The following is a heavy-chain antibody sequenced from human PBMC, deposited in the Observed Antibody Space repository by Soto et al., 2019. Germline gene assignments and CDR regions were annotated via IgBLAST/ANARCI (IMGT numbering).Heavy chain of an antibody. V-gene: IGHV3-33*01. J-gene: IGHJ4*02. CDR3: ARGFLRGATEYYFDY. CDR2: IWYDGSNK. Sequence: GGSLRLSCAASGFTFSSYGMHWVRQAPGKGLEWVAVIWYDGSNKYYADSVKGRFTISRDNSKNTLYLQMNSLRAEDTAVYYCARGFLRGATEYYFDYWGQGTLVTVSS. D-gene: IGHD1-26*01. CDR1: GFTFSSYG.